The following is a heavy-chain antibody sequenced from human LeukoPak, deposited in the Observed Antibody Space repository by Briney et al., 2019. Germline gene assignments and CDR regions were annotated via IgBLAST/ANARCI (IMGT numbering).Heavy chain of an antibody. V-gene: IGHV4-59*12. D-gene: IGHD1-1*01. CDR1: GGSISSYY. J-gene: IGHJ4*02. Sequence: TASETLSLTCTVSGGSISSYYWSWIRQPPGKGLEWIGYIYYSGSTNYNPSLKSRVTISVDTSKNQFSLKLSSVTAADTAVYYCARVNINNWHSCDYWGQGTLVTVSS. CDR2: IYYSGST. CDR3: ARVNINNWHSCDY.